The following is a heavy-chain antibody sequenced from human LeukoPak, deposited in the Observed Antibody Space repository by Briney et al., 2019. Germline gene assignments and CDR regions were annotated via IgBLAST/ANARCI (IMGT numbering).Heavy chain of an antibody. CDR3: ARHGYSSGGPFDY. V-gene: IGHV4-59*08. Sequence: PSETLSLTCTVSGGPISSYYWSWIRQPPGKGLEWIGYIYYSGSTNYNPSLKSRVTISVDTSKNQFSLKLSSVTAADTAVYYCARHGYSSGGPFDYWGQGTLVTVSS. CDR1: GGPISSYY. CDR2: IYYSGST. J-gene: IGHJ4*02. D-gene: IGHD6-19*01.